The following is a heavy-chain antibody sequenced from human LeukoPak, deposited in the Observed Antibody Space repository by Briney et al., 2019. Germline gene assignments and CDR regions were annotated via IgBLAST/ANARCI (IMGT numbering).Heavy chain of an antibody. D-gene: IGHD3-22*01. J-gene: IGHJ4*02. CDR2: ISYDGSNK. CDR3: AKVGVPPYYYDSSGYMSNPTPFDY. CDR1: GFTFSSYG. V-gene: IGHV3-30*18. Sequence: GGSLRLSCAASGFTFSSYGMHWVRQAPGKGLEWVAVISYDGSNKYYADSVKGRFTISRDNSKNTLYLQMNSLRAEDTAVYYCAKVGVPPYYYDSSGYMSNPTPFDYWGQGTLVTVSS.